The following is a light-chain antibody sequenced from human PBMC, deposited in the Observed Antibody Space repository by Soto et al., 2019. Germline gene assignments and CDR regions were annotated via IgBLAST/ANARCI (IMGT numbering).Light chain of an antibody. CDR2: SAS. V-gene: IGKV3-15*01. J-gene: IGKJ4*01. Sequence: ELVLTQSPATLSMSPGDRTTLSCRASHSISTYLAWYQHKPGQAPRLLIYSASVRAAGVPARFSGSGSGTEFTLTISSLQSEDFAVYYCQQYNKWPLTFGGGTKVDI. CDR3: QQYNKWPLT. CDR1: HSISTY.